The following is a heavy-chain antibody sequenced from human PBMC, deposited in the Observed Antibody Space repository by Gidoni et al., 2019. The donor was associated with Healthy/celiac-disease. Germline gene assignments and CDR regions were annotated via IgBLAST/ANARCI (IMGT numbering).Heavy chain of an antibody. CDR3: ARESGSYGGAGAFDI. CDR1: GFTFSSYW. V-gene: IGHV3-7*01. D-gene: IGHD1-26*01. J-gene: IGHJ3*02. Sequence: EVQLVESGGGLVQPGGSLRLSCAASGFTFSSYWMSWVRQAPGKGLEWVANIKQDGSEKYYVDSVKGRFTISRDNAKNSLYLQMNSLRAEDTAVYYCARESGSYGGAGAFDIWGQGTMVTVSS. CDR2: IKQDGSEK.